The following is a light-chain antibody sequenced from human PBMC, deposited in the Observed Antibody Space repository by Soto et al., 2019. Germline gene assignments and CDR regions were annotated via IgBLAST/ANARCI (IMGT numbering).Light chain of an antibody. CDR2: AAS. CDR3: QQYFASSWT. J-gene: IGKJ1*01. CDR1: QSISSTY. Sequence: EIVLTQSPGTLSLSPGERATLSCRASQSISSTYLAWYRQKSGQAPRLLIYAASSRATGIPDRFSGSGSGTHFTLTISRLEPEDFAVYYCQQYFASSWTFGQGTRVEIK. V-gene: IGKV3-20*01.